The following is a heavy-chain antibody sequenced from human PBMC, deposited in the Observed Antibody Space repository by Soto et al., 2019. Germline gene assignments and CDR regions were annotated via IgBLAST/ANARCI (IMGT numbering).Heavy chain of an antibody. CDR1: GFTFISSA. Sequence: QMQLVQSGPEVKKPGTSVKVSCKASGFTFISSAMQWVRQARGQRLEWIGWIVVGSGHTNYAQKFQERVTITRDMSTSTAYMELSSLSSEDTAVYYCAATIIAVSGTGYYGTDVWGQGTTVTVSS. J-gene: IGHJ6*02. V-gene: IGHV1-58*02. CDR2: IVVGSGHT. CDR3: AATIIAVSGTGYYGTDV. D-gene: IGHD6-19*01.